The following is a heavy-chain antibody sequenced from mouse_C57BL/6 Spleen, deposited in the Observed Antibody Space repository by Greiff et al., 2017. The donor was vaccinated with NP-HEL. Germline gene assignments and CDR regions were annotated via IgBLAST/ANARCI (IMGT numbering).Heavy chain of an antibody. CDR2: IYPGSGNT. CDR3: ARTITTVVPTAMDY. CDR1: GYTFTDYY. Sequence: VQLQQSGAELVRPGASVKLSCKASGYTFTDYYINWVKHRPGQGLEWIARIYPGSGNTYYNEKFKGKATLTAEKSSSTAYMQLSSLTSEDSAVYFCARTITTVVPTAMDYWGQGASVTVSS. J-gene: IGHJ4*01. D-gene: IGHD1-1*01. V-gene: IGHV1-76*01.